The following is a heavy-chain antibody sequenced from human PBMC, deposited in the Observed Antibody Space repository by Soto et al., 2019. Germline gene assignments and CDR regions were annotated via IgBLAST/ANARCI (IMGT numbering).Heavy chain of an antibody. J-gene: IGHJ6*02. Sequence: QVQLVESGGGVVQPGRSLRLSCAASGFTFSSYGMHWVRQAPGTGLEWVAVISYDGSNKYYADSVKGRFTISRDNSKNPLFLQMNSLRAEDTAVYNCAKDVVVGATSGLGDYYYYYGMDVWGQGTTFTVSS. CDR3: AKDVVVGATSGLGDYYYYYGMDV. V-gene: IGHV3-30*18. D-gene: IGHD1-26*01. CDR1: GFTFSSYG. CDR2: ISYDGSNK.